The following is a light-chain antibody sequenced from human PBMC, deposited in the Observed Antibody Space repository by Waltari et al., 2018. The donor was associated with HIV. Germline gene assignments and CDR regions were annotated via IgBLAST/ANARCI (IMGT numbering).Light chain of an antibody. CDR1: TSDVGAYDY. J-gene: IGLJ2*01. CDR3: SSYTNINTVV. CDR2: EVT. Sequence: QSALTQPDSVSGSPGQSFTMSCTGATSDVGAYDYVSWYQQHPGKAPKLIIYEVTNRPSGVSNRFSGSKSGITASLTISGLQTEDEADYYCSSYTNINTVVFGGGTKLTVL. V-gene: IGLV2-14*01.